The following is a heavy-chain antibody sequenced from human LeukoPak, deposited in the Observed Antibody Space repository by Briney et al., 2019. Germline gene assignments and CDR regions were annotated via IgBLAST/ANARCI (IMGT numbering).Heavy chain of an antibody. Sequence: SETLSLTCTVFGGSSSSYYWSWIRQPPGKGLEWIGYIYYSGGTNYNPSLKSRVTISVDRSKNQFSLNLSSVTAADTAVYYCARLASTMRPFDYWGQGIQVAVSS. J-gene: IGHJ4*02. CDR1: GGSSSSYY. CDR2: IYYSGGT. CDR3: ARLASTMRPFDY. V-gene: IGHV4-59*08. D-gene: IGHD5/OR15-5a*01.